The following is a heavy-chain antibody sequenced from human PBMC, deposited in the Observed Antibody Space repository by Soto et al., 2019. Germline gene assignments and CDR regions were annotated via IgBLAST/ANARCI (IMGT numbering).Heavy chain of an antibody. D-gene: IGHD2-8*01. J-gene: IGHJ6*02. CDR3: ARDPYHVLMVNAPNLYGMDV. CDR1: GDTFTTYD. V-gene: IGHV1-18*01. Sequence: QVQLVQSGAEVKKPGASVKVSCKASGDTFTTYDISWVRQAPGQGLEWMGRISTYNGNTNYTQSLQGRITMTTDTSTTTAYMELRSLRSDDTAVYYCARDPYHVLMVNAPNLYGMDVWGQGTTVTVSS. CDR2: ISTYNGNT.